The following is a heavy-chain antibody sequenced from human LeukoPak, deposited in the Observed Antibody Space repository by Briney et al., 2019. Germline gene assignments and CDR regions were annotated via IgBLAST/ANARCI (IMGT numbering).Heavy chain of an antibody. D-gene: IGHD3-10*01. CDR2: ISAYNGNT. CDR3: ARDLYYYGSGSSLFFDY. CDR1: GYTFTSYG. J-gene: IGHJ4*02. V-gene: IGHV1-18*01. Sequence: GASVKVSCKASGYTFTSYGISWVRQAPGQGLEWMGWISAYNGNTNYAQKLQGRVTMTTDTYTSTAYMELRSLRSDDTAVYYCARDLYYYGSGSSLFFDYWGQGTLVTVSS.